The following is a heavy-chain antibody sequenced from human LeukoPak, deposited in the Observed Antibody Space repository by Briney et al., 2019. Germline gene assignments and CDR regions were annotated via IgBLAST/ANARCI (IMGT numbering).Heavy chain of an antibody. CDR3: ARQRGSGCLDY. CDR2: IKQDGSET. Sequence: GGSLRLSCAASGFTFNNYAMNWVRQAPGKGLEWVANIKQDGSETYYVDPVNGRFTISRDNAKNSLSLQMNSLRAEDTAVYYCARQRGSGCLDYWGQGTLVTVSS. J-gene: IGHJ4*02. CDR1: GFTFNNYA. V-gene: IGHV3-7*01. D-gene: IGHD6-19*01.